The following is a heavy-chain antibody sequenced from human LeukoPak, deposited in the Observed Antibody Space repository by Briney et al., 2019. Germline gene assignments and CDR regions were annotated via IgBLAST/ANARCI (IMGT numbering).Heavy chain of an antibody. CDR3: ARGRDIVVVPASFDY. V-gene: IGHV1-46*01. CDR2: INPSGGST. D-gene: IGHD2-2*01. J-gene: IGHJ4*02. Sequence: ASVKDSCKASGYTFTSYYMYWVRETPGQGLEWMGIINPSGGSTSYAQKFQGRVTMTRDTSTSTVYMELSSLRSEDTAVYYCARGRDIVVVPASFDYWGQGTLVTVSS. CDR1: GYTFTSYY.